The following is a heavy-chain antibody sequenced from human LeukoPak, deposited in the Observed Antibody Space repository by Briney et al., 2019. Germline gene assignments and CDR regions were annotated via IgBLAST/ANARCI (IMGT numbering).Heavy chain of an antibody. CDR3: ARARPGYCSSTSCYSFDY. CDR1: GYTFTGYY. V-gene: IGHV1-2*02. D-gene: IGHD2-2*03. J-gene: IGHJ4*02. Sequence: ASVKVSCKASGYTFTGYYMHWVRQAPGQGLEWMGWINPNSGGTNYAQKFQGRVTMTRDTSISTAYMELSRLRSDDTAVYYCARARPGYCSSTSCYSFDYWGQGTLDTVSS. CDR2: INPNSGGT.